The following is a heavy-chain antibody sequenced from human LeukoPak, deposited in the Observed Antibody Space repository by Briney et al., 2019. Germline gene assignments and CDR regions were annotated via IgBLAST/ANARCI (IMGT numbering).Heavy chain of an antibody. Sequence: ASVKVSCKASGYTFTTYAISWVRQAPGQGLEWMGWISAFNGNTNYAQNLQGRVTMTTDTSTSTAYMELRSLRSDDTAVYSCARVEDSTGYYYNPRHYFDYWGQGTLVTVSS. V-gene: IGHV1-18*01. CDR3: ARVEDSTGYYYNPRHYFDY. J-gene: IGHJ4*02. CDR1: GYTFTTYA. CDR2: ISAFNGNT. D-gene: IGHD3-22*01.